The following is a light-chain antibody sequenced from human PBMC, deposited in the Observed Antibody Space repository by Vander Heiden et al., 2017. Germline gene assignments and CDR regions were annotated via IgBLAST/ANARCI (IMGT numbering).Light chain of an antibody. CDR3: QQYNNWPPSWT. J-gene: IGKJ1*01. CDR2: GAS. V-gene: IGKV3-15*01. Sequence: EIVITPSPATLSVSPGERATLSCRASRSISRNLAWYQQQPRQAPTLLIHGASASATGVTDRFSGSGSGTEFTLTLSSLQSVDSAVYYCQQYNNWPPSWTFGQGTKVEV. CDR1: RSISRN.